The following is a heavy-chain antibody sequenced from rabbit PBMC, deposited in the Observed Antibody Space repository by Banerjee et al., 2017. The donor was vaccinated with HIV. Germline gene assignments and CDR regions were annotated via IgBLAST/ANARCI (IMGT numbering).Heavy chain of an antibody. J-gene: IGHJ4*01. V-gene: IGHV1S45*01. CDR2: IGTGGSNN. CDR3: ARAGGFENYFNL. CDR1: GFSFSNNYY. Sequence: QEQLVESRGGLVQPEGTLTLTCKASGFSFSNNYYMYWVRQAPGKGLEWIGCIGTGGSNNDYATWAKGRFTISKTSSTTVTLQMTSLTAADTATYFCARAGGFENYFNLWGPGTLVTVS. D-gene: IGHD1-1*01.